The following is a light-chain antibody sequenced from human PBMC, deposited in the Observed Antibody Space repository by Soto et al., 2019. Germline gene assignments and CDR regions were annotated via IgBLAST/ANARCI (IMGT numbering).Light chain of an antibody. Sequence: QSVLTQPPSASGSPGQSVTISCTGTSSDVGGYNYVSWYQQHPGKAPKLVIYEVSKRPSGVPDRFSGSKSGNTASLTVSGLQAEDEADYYCSSYEGSNKLVFGGGTQLT. J-gene: IGLJ2*01. CDR2: EVS. CDR3: SSYEGSNKLV. CDR1: SSDVGGYNY. V-gene: IGLV2-8*01.